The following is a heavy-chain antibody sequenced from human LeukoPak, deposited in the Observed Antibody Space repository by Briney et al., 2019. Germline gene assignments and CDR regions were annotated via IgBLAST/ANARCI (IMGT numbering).Heavy chain of an antibody. J-gene: IGHJ4*02. V-gene: IGHV4-4*02. D-gene: IGHD6-13*01. CDR3: ARVEQQLVRSYFDY. CDR1: GGSISSSNW. Sequence: SGTLSLTCAVSGGSISSSNWWSWVRQPPGKGLEWIGEIYHSGSTNYNPSLKSRVTISVDTSKNQFSLKLSSVTAADTAVYYCARVEQQLVRSYFDYWGQGTLVTVSS. CDR2: IYHSGST.